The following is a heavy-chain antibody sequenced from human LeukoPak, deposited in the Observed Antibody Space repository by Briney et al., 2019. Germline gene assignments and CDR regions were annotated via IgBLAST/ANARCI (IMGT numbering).Heavy chain of an antibody. J-gene: IGHJ5*02. V-gene: IGHV3-74*01. CDR1: RFTFSNYW. D-gene: IGHD6-19*01. Sequence: GGSLRLSCAASRFTFSNYWTHCVRQLPRNGLVSVSPINSYAASTSYADYVKGRFTLARDTAKNTLYLQMNSMRAEDTAVYYCARGADTGYSSDSWGQGTLVTVSS. CDR2: INSYAAST. CDR3: ARGADTGYSSDS.